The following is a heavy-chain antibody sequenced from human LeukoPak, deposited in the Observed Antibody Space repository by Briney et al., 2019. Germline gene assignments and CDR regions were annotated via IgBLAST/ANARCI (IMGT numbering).Heavy chain of an antibody. CDR2: ISSSGSTI. CDR1: GXTFSNSD. J-gene: IGHJ4*02. Sequence: GGSLRLSCAASGXTFSNSDVNWVRQAPGKGLEWVSYISSSGSTIYYADSVKGRFVISRDNAKNSLYLQMNSLRAEDTAVYYCARGSRVYYWGQGTLVTVSS. D-gene: IGHD3-10*01. CDR3: ARGSRVYY. V-gene: IGHV3-48*03.